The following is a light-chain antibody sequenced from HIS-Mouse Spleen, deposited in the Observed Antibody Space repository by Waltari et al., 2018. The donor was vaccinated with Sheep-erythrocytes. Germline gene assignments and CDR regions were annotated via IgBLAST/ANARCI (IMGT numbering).Light chain of an antibody. V-gene: IGKV1-8*01. J-gene: IGKJ1*01. Sequence: AIRMTQSPSSLSASTGDRVTITCRASQGISSYLAWYQQKPGKAPKLLIYAASTLQSGVPDRFSGSGSGTDFTLKISRVEAEDVGVYYCMQALQTPWTFGQGTKVEIK. CDR2: AAS. CDR3: MQALQTPWT. CDR1: QGISSY.